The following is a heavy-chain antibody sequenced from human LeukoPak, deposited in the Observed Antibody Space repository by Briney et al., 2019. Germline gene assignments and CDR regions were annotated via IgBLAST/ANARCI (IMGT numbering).Heavy chain of an antibody. D-gene: IGHD3-22*01. V-gene: IGHV4-59*01. J-gene: IGHJ5*02. CDR1: GGSISGYY. Sequence: SETLSLTCTVSGGSISGYYWSWIRQPPGKGLEWIGCIYYSGSTNYNPSLKSRVTISVDTSKNQFSLKLSSVTAADTAVYYCARDKFYYDSSGAQYNWFDPWGQGTLVTVSS. CDR3: ARDKFYYDSSGAQYNWFDP. CDR2: IYYSGST.